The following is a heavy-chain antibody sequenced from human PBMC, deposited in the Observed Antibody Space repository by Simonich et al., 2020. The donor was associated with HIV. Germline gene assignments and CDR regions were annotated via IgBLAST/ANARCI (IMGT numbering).Heavy chain of an antibody. Sequence: QVQLQQWGAGLLKPSETLSLTCAVYGGSFSGYYWSWIRQPPGKGLEWIGYIYYSGSTNYNPPLKRRVTIPVDTSKTQFSLKLSSVTAADTAVYYCARTTVELNYYYYYMDVWGKGTTVTVSS. CDR1: GGSFSGYY. CDR2: IYYSGST. J-gene: IGHJ6*03. CDR3: ARTTVELNYYYYYMDV. D-gene: IGHD1-26*01. V-gene: IGHV4-34*11.